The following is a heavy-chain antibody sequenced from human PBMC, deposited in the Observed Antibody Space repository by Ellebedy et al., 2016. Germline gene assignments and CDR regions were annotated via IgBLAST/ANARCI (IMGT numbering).Heavy chain of an antibody. CDR3: RQGHYADL. V-gene: IGHV3-23*01. D-gene: IGHD4-17*01. CDR2: ISADSDTT. CDR1: GFNFNTFF. Sequence: GASLKISXTASGFNFNTFFMSWVRQAPGKGLEWVSTISADSDTTRLADSVKGRFTISRARSKNSVYLRMYNLRVEDTAVYYCRQGHYADLWGQGTLVTVSS. J-gene: IGHJ4*02.